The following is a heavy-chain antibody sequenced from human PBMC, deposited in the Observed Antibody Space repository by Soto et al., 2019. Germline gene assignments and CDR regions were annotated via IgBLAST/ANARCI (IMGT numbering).Heavy chain of an antibody. V-gene: IGHV4-4*07. J-gene: IGHJ6*02. CDR3: SRVGCSNSKCYTRGMDV. CDR1: GGSISGYY. CDR2: IYSDGTT. D-gene: IGHD2-2*01. Sequence: SETLSLTCTVSGGSISGYYWSWVRQPAGKGLEWVGRIYSDGTTNYSPSLKSRVTMSLDTSRDQFSLHLNSVTAADTAVYYCSRVGCSNSKCYTRGMDVWGQGTTVTVSS.